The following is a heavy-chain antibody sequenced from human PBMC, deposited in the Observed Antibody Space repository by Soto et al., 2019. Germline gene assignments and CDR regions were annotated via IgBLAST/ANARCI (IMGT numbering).Heavy chain of an antibody. Sequence: PVGSLRLSCVASGFTFRSYDMHWVRQVTGKGLEWVSAIGTTGDPYYPGSVKGRLTISRENAKNSLYLQMNSLRAEDTAVYYCARGMTYCSSASCHYGMDVWGQGTTVTVSS. V-gene: IGHV3-13*05. J-gene: IGHJ6*02. CDR2: IGTTGDP. CDR1: GFTFRSYD. D-gene: IGHD2-2*01. CDR3: ARGMTYCSSASCHYGMDV.